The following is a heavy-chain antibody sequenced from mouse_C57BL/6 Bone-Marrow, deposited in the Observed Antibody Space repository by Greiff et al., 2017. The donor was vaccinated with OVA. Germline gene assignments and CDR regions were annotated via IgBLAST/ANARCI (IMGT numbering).Heavy chain of an antibody. D-gene: IGHD1-1*01. CDR3: ARIFWDYGSSSYWYFDV. V-gene: IGHV1-55*01. CDR1: GYTFTSYW. CDR2: IYPGSGST. Sequence: QVQLQQPGAELVKPGASVKMSCKASGYTFTSYWITWVKQRPGQGLEWIGDIYPGSGSTNYNEKFKSKATLTVDTSSSTAYMQLSSLTSEDSAVYYWARIFWDYGSSSYWYFDVGGTGTTVTVSS. J-gene: IGHJ1*03.